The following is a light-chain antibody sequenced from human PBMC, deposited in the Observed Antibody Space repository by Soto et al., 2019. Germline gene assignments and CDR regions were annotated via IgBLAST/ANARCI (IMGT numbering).Light chain of an antibody. CDR3: QQYNNLPPWT. CDR2: GAS. CDR1: QSVSSN. J-gene: IGKJ1*01. Sequence: EIVMTQSPAPLSVSPGERDTPSCRARQSVSSNLAWYQQKPGQAPRLLIYGASTRATGIPARFSGSGSGTEFTLTISGLQSEDFAVYYCQQYNNLPPWTFGQGTKVEIK. V-gene: IGKV3-15*01.